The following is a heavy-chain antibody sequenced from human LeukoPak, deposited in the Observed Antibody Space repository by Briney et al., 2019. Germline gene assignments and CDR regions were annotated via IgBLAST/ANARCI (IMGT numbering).Heavy chain of an antibody. V-gene: IGHV1-18*01. D-gene: IGHD2-15*01. CDR1: GYTFTSYG. CDR3: ARRIAYCSGGSCYSAPYYYYYMDV. J-gene: IGHJ6*03. CDR2: ISAYNGNT. Sequence: GASVKVSCKASGYTFTSYGISWVQQAPGQGLEWMGWISAYNGNTNYAQKLQGRVTMTTDTSTSTAYMELRSLRSDDTAVYCFARRIAYCSGGSCYSAPYYYYYMDVWGKGTTVTVSS.